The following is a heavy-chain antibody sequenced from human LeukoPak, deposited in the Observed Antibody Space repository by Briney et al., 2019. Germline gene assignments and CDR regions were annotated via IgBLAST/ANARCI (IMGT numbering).Heavy chain of an antibody. CDR3: ARPYSTGIRDAYDM. V-gene: IGHV5-51*01. Sequence: GESLTISCKASGYSFTNYWIAWVRQTPGTGLEWMGTIYPGDSEARYSPSFQGQVPLSVDRSITTAYLPWPRLKASDTAIYYCARPYSTGIRDAYDMWGQGTMVIVSS. J-gene: IGHJ3*02. CDR1: GYSFTNYW. D-gene: IGHD2-8*02. CDR2: IYPGDSEA.